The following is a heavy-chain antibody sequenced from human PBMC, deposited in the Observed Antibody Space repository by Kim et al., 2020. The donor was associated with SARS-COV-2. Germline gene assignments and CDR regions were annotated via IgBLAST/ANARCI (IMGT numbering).Heavy chain of an antibody. Sequence: VKGRFTLSRDKSTNTLYLQMNSLRAEDTAVYYCAKDSQLLYPTTGGFDYWGQGTLVTVSS. CDR3: AKDSQLLYPTTGGFDY. V-gene: IGHV3-30*02. J-gene: IGHJ4*02. D-gene: IGHD3-3*01.